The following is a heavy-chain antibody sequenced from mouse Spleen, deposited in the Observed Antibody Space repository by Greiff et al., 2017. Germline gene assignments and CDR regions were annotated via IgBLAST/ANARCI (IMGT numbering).Heavy chain of an antibody. V-gene: IGHV5-9-2*01. Sequence: EVKLVESGGGLVKPGGSLKLSCAASGFTFSSYGMSWVRQTPEKRLEWVATISGGGSYTYYPDSVKGRFTICRDNAKNNLYLQMSSLRSEDTALYYCARHWVGGWYFDVWGAGTTVTVSS. CDR3: ARHWVGGWYFDV. J-gene: IGHJ1*01. CDR1: GFTFSSYG. CDR2: ISGGGSYT. D-gene: IGHD1-1*01.